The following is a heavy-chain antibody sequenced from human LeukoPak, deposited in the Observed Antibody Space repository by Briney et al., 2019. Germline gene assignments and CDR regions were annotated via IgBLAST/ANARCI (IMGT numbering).Heavy chain of an antibody. Sequence: GGSLRLSCAASGFTFSSYWMSWVRQAPGKGPEWVANIKQDGSEKYYVDSVKGRFTISRDNAKNSLYLQMNSLRAEDTAMYYCARDRYDFWSGYQLYYFDYWGQGTLVTVSS. CDR3: ARDRYDFWSGYQLYYFDY. CDR1: GFTFSSYW. V-gene: IGHV3-7*01. D-gene: IGHD3-3*01. J-gene: IGHJ4*02. CDR2: IKQDGSEK.